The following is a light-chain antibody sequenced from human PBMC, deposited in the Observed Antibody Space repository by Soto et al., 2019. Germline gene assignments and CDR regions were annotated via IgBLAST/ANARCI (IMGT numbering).Light chain of an antibody. Sequence: IQLTQSPSSLSAFVGDRVTITCRASQGISNYLAWYQQKPGKAPKLLIYAASTLHGGVPSRFSGSGSGTYFTLTISSLQPEDLAAYYCQHLDTYPYTFGHRTTLDIK. CDR1: QGISNY. J-gene: IGKJ2*01. CDR3: QHLDTYPYT. CDR2: AAS. V-gene: IGKV1-9*01.